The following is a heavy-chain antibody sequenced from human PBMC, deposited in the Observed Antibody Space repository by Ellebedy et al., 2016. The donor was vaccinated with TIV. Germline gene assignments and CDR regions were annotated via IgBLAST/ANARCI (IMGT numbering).Heavy chain of an antibody. CDR1: GFTFDDYG. CDR3: AKDSSGRGVYFDY. D-gene: IGHD2-15*01. J-gene: IGHJ4*02. CDR2: ISWNSGSI. V-gene: IGHV3-9*01. Sequence: GGSLRLXXAASGFTFDDYGMHWVRQAPGKGLEWVSGISWNSGSIGYADSVKGRFTISRDNAKNSLYLQMNSLRAEDTALYYCAKDSSGRGVYFDYWGQGTLVTVSS.